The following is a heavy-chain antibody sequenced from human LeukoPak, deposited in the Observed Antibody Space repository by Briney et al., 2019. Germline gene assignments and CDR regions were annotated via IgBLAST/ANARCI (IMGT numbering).Heavy chain of an antibody. Sequence: AGGSLRLSCAASGFTFSDHYMDWGRQAPGKGLEGVALIWHDGSNKYYADSVKGRFTISRDNSKNTLYLQMNSLGAGDSAVYYCARVTGYSSTWYFDYWGQGTLVTVSS. CDR2: IWHDGSNK. D-gene: IGHD6-13*01. J-gene: IGHJ4*02. V-gene: IGHV3-33*08. CDR3: ARVTGYSSTWYFDY. CDR1: GFTFSDHY.